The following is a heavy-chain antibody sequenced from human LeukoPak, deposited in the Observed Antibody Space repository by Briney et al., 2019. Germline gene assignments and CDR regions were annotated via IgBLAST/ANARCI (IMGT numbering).Heavy chain of an antibody. CDR1: GYSISSDFF. CDR2: IYHSGST. D-gene: IGHD3-22*01. J-gene: IGHJ5*02. V-gene: IGHV4-38-2*02. Sequence: SETLSLTCIVSGYSISSDFFWGWIRQPPGKGLEWFGNIYHSGSTHYNPSLTSRVTISVDTSKNQFSLKLTSVTAADTAVYYCARARSPSSGYLLRDHNWFDPWGQGTLVTVSS. CDR3: ARARSPSSGYLLRDHNWFDP.